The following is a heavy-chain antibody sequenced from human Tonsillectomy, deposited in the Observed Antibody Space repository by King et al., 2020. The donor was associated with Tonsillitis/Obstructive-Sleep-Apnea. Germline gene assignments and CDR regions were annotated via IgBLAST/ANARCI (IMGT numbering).Heavy chain of an antibody. V-gene: IGHV3-30*04. CDR2: ISYDGSNK. CDR1: GFTFSSYA. CDR3: ARGGDIVVVVAAYFDY. Sequence: VQLVESGGGVVQPGRSPRLSCAASGFTFSSYAMHWVRQAPGKGLEWVAVISYDGSNKYYADSVKGRFTISRDNSKNTLYLQMNSLRAEDTAVYYCARGGDIVVVVAAYFDYWGQGTLVTVSS. J-gene: IGHJ4*02. D-gene: IGHD2-15*01.